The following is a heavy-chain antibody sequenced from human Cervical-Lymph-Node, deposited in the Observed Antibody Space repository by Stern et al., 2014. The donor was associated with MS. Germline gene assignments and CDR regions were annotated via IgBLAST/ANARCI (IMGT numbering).Heavy chain of an antibody. CDR1: GYSFTSYW. V-gene: IGHV5-51*01. Sequence: EMQLVESGAEVKKPGESLKISCKGSGYSFTSYWIGWVRQMPGKGLEWMGIIYPGDSNTRSSPTFQGKVTIPADKSISTAYLQWSSLKASDTAMYYCARMGIAVAGYPYYFDYWGQGTLVTVSS. D-gene: IGHD6-19*01. J-gene: IGHJ4*02. CDR2: IYPGDSNT. CDR3: ARMGIAVAGYPYYFDY.